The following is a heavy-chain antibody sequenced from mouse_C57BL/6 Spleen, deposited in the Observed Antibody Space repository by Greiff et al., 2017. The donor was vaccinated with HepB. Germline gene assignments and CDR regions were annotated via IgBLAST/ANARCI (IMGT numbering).Heavy chain of an antibody. CDR1: GYTFTDYE. CDR2: IDPETGGT. Sequence: QVQLQQSGAELVRPGASVTLSCKASGYTFTDYEMHWVKQTPVHGLEWIGAIDPETGGTAYNQKFKGKAILTADKSSSTAYMELRSLTAEDSAVYYCTRLGYSRYYAMDYWGQGTSVTVSS. CDR3: TRLGYSRYYAMDY. J-gene: IGHJ4*01. V-gene: IGHV1-15*01. D-gene: IGHD2-12*01.